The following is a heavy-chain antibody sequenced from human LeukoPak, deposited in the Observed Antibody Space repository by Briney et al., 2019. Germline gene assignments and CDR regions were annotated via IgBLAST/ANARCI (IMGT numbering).Heavy chain of an antibody. V-gene: IGHV1-2*06. J-gene: IGHJ4*02. CDR2: INPNSGGT. Sequence: ASVKVSCKASGYTFTGYYMHWVRQAPGQGLEWMGRINPNSGGTNYAQKFQGRVTMTRDTSISTAYMELGRLRSDDTAVYYCARASYYYDSSGYYPLDYWGQGTLVTVSS. CDR3: ARASYYYDSSGYYPLDY. CDR1: GYTFTGYY. D-gene: IGHD3-22*01.